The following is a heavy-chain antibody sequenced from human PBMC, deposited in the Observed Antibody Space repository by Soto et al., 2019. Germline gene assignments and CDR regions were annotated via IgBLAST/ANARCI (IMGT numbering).Heavy chain of an antibody. Sequence: SETQSLTCAVYGGSFSCYYWSWIRQSPGKGLEWIGEINHRGSTRYNPSLKSRVTISVDTSKNQFSLKLDSLTAADTAVYYCARVDDFWSQGTLVTVSS. D-gene: IGHD3-3*01. J-gene: IGHJ4*02. V-gene: IGHV4-34*01. CDR1: GGSFSCYY. CDR3: ARVDDF. CDR2: INHRGST.